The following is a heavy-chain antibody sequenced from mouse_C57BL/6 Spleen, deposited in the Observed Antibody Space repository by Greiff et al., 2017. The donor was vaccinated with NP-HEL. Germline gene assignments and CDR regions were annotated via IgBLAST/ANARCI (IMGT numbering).Heavy chain of an antibody. D-gene: IGHD1-1*01. V-gene: IGHV1-72*01. CDR3: ARSGDYGSSSSYYAMDY. CDR1: GYTFTSYW. Sequence: QVQLQQPGAELVKPGASVKLSCKASGYTFTSYWMHWVKQRPGRGLEWIGRIDPNSGGTKYNEKFKSKATLTVDKPSSPAYMQLSSLTSEDSAVYYCARSGDYGSSSSYYAMDYWGQGTSVTVSS. J-gene: IGHJ4*01. CDR2: IDPNSGGT.